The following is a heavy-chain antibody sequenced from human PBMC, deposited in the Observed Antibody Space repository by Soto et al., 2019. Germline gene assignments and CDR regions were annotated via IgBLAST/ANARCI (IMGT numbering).Heavy chain of an antibody. D-gene: IGHD3-22*01. J-gene: IGHJ3*02. Sequence: QVQLVQSGAEVKKPGSSVKVSCKASGGTFSSYAISWVRQAPGQGLEWMGGIIPIFGTANYAQKFQGRVTITADESTSTAYVELSSLRSEDTAVYYCARVGYYDSSGYYPNAFDIWGQGTMVTVSS. CDR2: IIPIFGTA. V-gene: IGHV1-69*01. CDR3: ARVGYYDSSGYYPNAFDI. CDR1: GGTFSSYA.